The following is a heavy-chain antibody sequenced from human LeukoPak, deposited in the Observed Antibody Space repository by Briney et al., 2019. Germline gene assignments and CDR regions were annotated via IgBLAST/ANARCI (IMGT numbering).Heavy chain of an antibody. CDR2: ISGSGGST. J-gene: IGHJ4*02. CDR3: AKAKSMYSSSWYDY. D-gene: IGHD6-13*01. V-gene: IGHV3-23*01. Sequence: PGGSLRLSCAASGFTFSSYAMSWVRQAPGKGLEWVSAISGSGGSTYYADSVKGRFTISRDNSKNTLYLQMNSLRAEDTAVYYCAKAKSMYSSSWYDYWGQGTLVTVSS. CDR1: GFTFSSYA.